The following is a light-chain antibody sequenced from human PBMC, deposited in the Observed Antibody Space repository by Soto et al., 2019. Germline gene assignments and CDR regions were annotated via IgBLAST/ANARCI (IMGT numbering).Light chain of an antibody. CDR1: SSDVGAYNY. J-gene: IGLJ1*01. V-gene: IGLV2-14*01. CDR3: NSYTSSSTPYV. Sequence: QSALTQPASVSGSPGQSIAISCTGTSSDVGAYNYVSWYQQHPGKAPKLMIYEVSNRPSGVSNRFSGSKSGNTASLTISGLQAEDEAYYYCNSYTSSSTPYVFGTGTKLTVL. CDR2: EVS.